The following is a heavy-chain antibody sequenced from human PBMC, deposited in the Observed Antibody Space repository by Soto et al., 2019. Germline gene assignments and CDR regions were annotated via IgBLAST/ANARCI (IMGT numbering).Heavy chain of an antibody. D-gene: IGHD3-3*01. CDR1: GYTLTELS. V-gene: IGHV1-24*01. Sequence: ASVKVSCKVSGYTLTELSMHWVRQAPGKGLEWMGGFDPEDGETIYAQKFQGRVTMTEDTSTDTAYMELSSLRSEDTAVYYCATSDFWSGYIWFDPWGQGTLVTVSS. CDR3: ATSDFWSGYIWFDP. CDR2: FDPEDGET. J-gene: IGHJ5*02.